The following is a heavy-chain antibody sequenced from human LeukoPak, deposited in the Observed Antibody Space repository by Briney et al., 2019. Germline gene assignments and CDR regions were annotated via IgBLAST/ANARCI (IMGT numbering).Heavy chain of an antibody. CDR3: ARGAQITMIVVVKPFDY. D-gene: IGHD3-22*01. J-gene: IGHJ4*02. CDR1: GYTFTSYD. Sequence: GASVKVSCKASGYTFTSYDINWVRQATGQGLEWVGWMNPNSGNTGYAQKFQGRVTITRNTSISTAYMELSSLRSEDTAVYYCARGAQITMIVVVKPFDYWGQGTLVTVSS. V-gene: IGHV1-8*03. CDR2: MNPNSGNT.